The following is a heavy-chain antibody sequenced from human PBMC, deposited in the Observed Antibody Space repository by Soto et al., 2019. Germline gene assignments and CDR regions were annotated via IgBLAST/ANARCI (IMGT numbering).Heavy chain of an antibody. CDR1: GFTFSNAW. V-gene: IGHV3-15*01. J-gene: IGHJ4*02. CDR3: ATDRFASTVDS. D-gene: IGHD2-2*01. CDR2: IRSKTSGGAA. Sequence: GGSLRLSCAASGFTFSNAWMIWVRQAPGKGLEWLGRIRSKTSGGAADYSAPVEGRFTISRDDSKNTLYLQMNSLKTEETAIYYCATDRFASTVDSWGQGTLVTVYS.